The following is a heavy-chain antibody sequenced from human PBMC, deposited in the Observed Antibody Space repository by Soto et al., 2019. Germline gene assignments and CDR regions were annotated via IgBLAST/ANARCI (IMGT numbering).Heavy chain of an antibody. CDR2: IWYDGSYK. CDR1: GFTFSTYG. CDR3: ARARYYDSSGYYSAFDY. D-gene: IGHD3-22*01. J-gene: IGHJ4*02. V-gene: IGHV3-33*01. Sequence: QAQLVESGGGVVQPGRSLRLTCAASGFTFSTYGMHWVRQAPGKGLEWVSVIWYDGSYKFYADYVKGRFTISRDNSKNPLYLQMNSLIAEDTAVYYCARARYYDSSGYYSAFDYWGQGTLVTVSS.